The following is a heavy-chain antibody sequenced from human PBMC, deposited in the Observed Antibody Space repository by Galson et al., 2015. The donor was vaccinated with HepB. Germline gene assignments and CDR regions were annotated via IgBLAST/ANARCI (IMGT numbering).Heavy chain of an antibody. CDR3: ARDVFSSSSWGPLDS. V-gene: IGHV3-33*01. CDR2: IWYDDSNK. J-gene: IGHJ4*02. CDR1: RFTXRSYG. D-gene: IGHD6-13*01. Sequence: SLRLSXXXSRFTXRSYGMHWVRQAPGKGLEXXXLIWYDDSNKYYADSVKGRFNISRDNSKNPLFLQMSSLTAEDTAVYYCARDVFSSSSWGPLDSWGQGTLVIVSS.